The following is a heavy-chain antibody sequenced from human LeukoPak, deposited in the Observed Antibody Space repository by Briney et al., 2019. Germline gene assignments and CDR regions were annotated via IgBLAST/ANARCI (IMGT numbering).Heavy chain of an antibody. Sequence: GGSLRLSCSASGFSVNSDYMAWVRQAPGKGLDWVSVLYSSGTTVYADSVRGRFTISRDNSKNTLYLQMNSLRAEDTAVYYCAKRAADPHYLYMDVWGNGTTVTVSS. D-gene: IGHD6-13*01. CDR3: AKRAADPHYLYMDV. J-gene: IGHJ6*03. V-gene: IGHV3-66*01. CDR1: GFSVNSDY. CDR2: LYSSGTT.